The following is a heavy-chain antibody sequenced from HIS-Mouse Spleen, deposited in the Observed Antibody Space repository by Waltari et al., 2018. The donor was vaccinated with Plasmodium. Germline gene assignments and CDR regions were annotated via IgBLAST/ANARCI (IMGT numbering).Heavy chain of an antibody. Sequence: QVQLQESGPGLVKPSQTLSLTCTVSGGSISSGGYYWSWIRQHPGKGLEWIGYIYYSGSTYKNPSLKSRVTISVDTSKNQFSLKLSSVTAADTAVYYCARSIAATVTLYFDYWGQGTLVTVSS. CDR2: IYYSGST. J-gene: IGHJ4*02. D-gene: IGHD6-13*01. CDR3: ARSIAATVTLYFDY. V-gene: IGHV4-31*03. CDR1: GGSISSGGYY.